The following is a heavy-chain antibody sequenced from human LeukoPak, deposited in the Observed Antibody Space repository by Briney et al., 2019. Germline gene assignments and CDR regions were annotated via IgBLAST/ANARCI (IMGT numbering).Heavy chain of an antibody. V-gene: IGHV5-51*01. Sequence: GEFLKISCKGSGYSFTSYWIGWVRQMPGKGLEWMGIIYPGDSDTRYSPSFQGQVTISADKSISTAYLQWSSLKASDTAMYYCARQKEDCSSTSCYPSHFDYWGQGTLVTVSS. CDR3: ARQKEDCSSTSCYPSHFDY. D-gene: IGHD2-2*01. CDR1: GYSFTSYW. CDR2: IYPGDSDT. J-gene: IGHJ4*02.